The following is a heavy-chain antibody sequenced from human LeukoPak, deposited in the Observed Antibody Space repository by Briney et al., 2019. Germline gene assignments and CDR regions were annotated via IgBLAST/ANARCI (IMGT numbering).Heavy chain of an antibody. CDR2: ISGSGGST. J-gene: IGHJ4*02. D-gene: IGHD3-22*01. CDR3: VSGVVVISGFDY. V-gene: IGHV3-23*01. CDR1: GFTFSSYE. Sequence: GGSLRLSCAASGFTFSSYEMNWVRQAPGKGLEWVSAISGSGGSTYYADSVKGRFTISRDNSKNTLYLQMNSLRAEDTAVYYCVSGVVVISGFDYWGQGTLVTVSS.